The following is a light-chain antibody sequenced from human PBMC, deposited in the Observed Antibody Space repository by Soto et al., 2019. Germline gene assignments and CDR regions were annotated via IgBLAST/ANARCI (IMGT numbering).Light chain of an antibody. V-gene: IGLV2-14*01. J-gene: IGLJ2*01. CDR3: SSYTSSSTVV. CDR2: EVS. CDR1: IRDVGGYNY. Sequence: QLVLTQPASVSGSPGQSITISCNGTIRDVGGYNYVSWYQQDPGKAPKLMIYEVSNRPSGVSNRFSGSKSGNTASLTISGLQAEDEADYYCSSYTSSSTVVFGGGTQLTV.